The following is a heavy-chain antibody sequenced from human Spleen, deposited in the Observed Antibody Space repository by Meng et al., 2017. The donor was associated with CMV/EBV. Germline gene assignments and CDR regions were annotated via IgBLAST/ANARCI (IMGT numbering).Heavy chain of an antibody. J-gene: IGHJ3*02. CDR2: INHSGST. CDR3: ARALVRYYYDSSGWTDAFDI. Sequence: SETLSLTCAVYGGSFSGYYWSWIRQPPGKGLEWIGEINHSGSTNYNPSLKSRVTISVDKSKNQFSLKLSSVTAADTAVYYCARALVRYYYDSSGWTDAFDIWGQGTMVTVSS. CDR1: GGSFSGYY. V-gene: IGHV4-34*01. D-gene: IGHD3-22*01.